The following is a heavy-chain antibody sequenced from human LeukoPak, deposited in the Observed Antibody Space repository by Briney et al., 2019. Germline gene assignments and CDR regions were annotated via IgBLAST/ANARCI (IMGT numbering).Heavy chain of an antibody. CDR2: ISYDGSNK. Sequence: GRSLRLSCAASGFTFSSYAMHWVRQAPGKGLEWVAVISYDGSNKYYADSVKGRFTISRDNSKNTLYLQMNSLRAEDTAVYYCAKAINYDFWSGYYPYFDYWGQGTLVTVSS. D-gene: IGHD3-3*01. CDR1: GFTFSSYA. J-gene: IGHJ4*02. V-gene: IGHV3-30-3*01. CDR3: AKAINYDFWSGYYPYFDY.